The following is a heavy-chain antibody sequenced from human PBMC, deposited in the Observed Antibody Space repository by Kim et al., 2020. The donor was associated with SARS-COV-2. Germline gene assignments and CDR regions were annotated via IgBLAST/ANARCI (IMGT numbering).Heavy chain of an antibody. Sequence: GGSLRLSCAASGFTFSSYGMHWVRQAPGKGLEWVAVISYDGSNKYYADSVKGRFTISRDNSKNTLYLQMNSLRAEDTAVYYCARELLGYCSGGSCENDYWGQGTLVTVSS. CDR3: ARELLGYCSGGSCENDY. V-gene: IGHV3-30*03. CDR1: GFTFSSYG. D-gene: IGHD2-15*01. CDR2: ISYDGSNK. J-gene: IGHJ4*02.